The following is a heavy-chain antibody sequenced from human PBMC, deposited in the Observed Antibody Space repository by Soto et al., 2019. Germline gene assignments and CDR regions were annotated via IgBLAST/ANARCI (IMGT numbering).Heavy chain of an antibody. CDR3: ARELNTDPTAYYPFAY. D-gene: IGHD3-9*01. CDR1: GYTFTAYG. V-gene: IGHV1-18*01. J-gene: IGHJ4*02. CDR2: VGTANANT. Sequence: QVQLVQSGPEVTMPGASVKVSCKTSGYTFTAYGLAWLRQAPGQWPEWLGWVGTANANTNYAEKFQGRVTMTSDRSTTTPYMELRSLRSDATAVYYCARELNTDPTAYYPFAYWGQGTLVTVSS.